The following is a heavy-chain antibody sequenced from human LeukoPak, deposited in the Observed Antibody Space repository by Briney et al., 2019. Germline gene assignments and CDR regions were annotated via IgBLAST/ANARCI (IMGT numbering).Heavy chain of an antibody. CDR2: IYHSGST. V-gene: IGHV4-4*02. Sequence: PSGTLSLTCAVSGGSISSSAWWSWVRQPPGKGLEWIGEIYHSGSTNYNPSLKSRVTISVDKSKNQFSLKLSSVTAADTAVYYCARVYTGIAVAGTDAFDIWGQGTMVTVSS. D-gene: IGHD6-19*01. CDR3: ARVYTGIAVAGTDAFDI. J-gene: IGHJ3*02. CDR1: GGSISSSAW.